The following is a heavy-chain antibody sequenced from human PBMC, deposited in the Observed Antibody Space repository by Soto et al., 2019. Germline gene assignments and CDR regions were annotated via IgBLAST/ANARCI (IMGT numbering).Heavy chain of an antibody. V-gene: IGHV4-31*03. J-gene: IGHJ5*02. Sequence: PSETLSLTCTVSGGSISSGGYYWSWIRQHPGKGPEYIGYIYYSGGTYSNPSLRSRVTISVDTSKNQFSLKLSSVTAADTAVYYCARDRGGYGWFDPWGQGTLVTVSS. D-gene: IGHD5-12*01. CDR1: GGSISSGGYY. CDR2: IYYSGGT. CDR3: ARDRGGYGWFDP.